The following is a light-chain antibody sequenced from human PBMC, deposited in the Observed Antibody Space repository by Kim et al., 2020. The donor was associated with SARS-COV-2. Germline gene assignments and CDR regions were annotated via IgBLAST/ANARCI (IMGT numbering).Light chain of an antibody. CDR3: CSYAGSNDLV. Sequence: QSALTHPRSVSGSPGQSITISCTGTSSDVGGYNYVTWYQQHPGKAPKVIIYDVSKRPSGIPDRFSGSKSGNTASLTISGLQTEDEGDYHCCSYAGSNDLVFGGGTKVTVL. CDR2: DVS. J-gene: IGLJ2*01. CDR1: SSDVGGYNY. V-gene: IGLV2-11*01.